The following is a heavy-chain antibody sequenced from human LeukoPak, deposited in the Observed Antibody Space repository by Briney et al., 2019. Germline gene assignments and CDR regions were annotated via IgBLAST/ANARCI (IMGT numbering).Heavy chain of an antibody. J-gene: IGHJ3*02. D-gene: IGHD3-22*01. Sequence: GRSLRLSCAASGFTFSSYAMHWVRQAPGKGLEWVAVISYDGSNKYYADSVKGRFTISRDNAKNSLYLQMNSLRAEDTAVYYCARDSSSGDDAFDIWGQGTMVTVSS. CDR2: ISYDGSNK. CDR1: GFTFSSYA. V-gene: IGHV3-30-3*01. CDR3: ARDSSSGDDAFDI.